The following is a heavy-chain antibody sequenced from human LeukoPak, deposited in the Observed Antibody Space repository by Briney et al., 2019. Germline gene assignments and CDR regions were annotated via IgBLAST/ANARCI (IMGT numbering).Heavy chain of an antibody. CDR1: GGSISSYY. Sequence: SETLSLICTVSGGSISSYYWSWIRQPPGKGLEWIGYIYYSGSTNYNPSLKSRVTISVDTSKNQFSLKLSSVTAADTAVYYCARPSPRGDAFDIWGQGTMVTVSS. V-gene: IGHV4-59*08. CDR2: IYYSGST. CDR3: ARPSPRGDAFDI. D-gene: IGHD3-10*01. J-gene: IGHJ3*02.